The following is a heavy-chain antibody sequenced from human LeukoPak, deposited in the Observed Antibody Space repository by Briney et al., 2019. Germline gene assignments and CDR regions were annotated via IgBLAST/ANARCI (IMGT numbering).Heavy chain of an antibody. Sequence: PSETLSLTCAVYGGSFSGYYWSWIRQPPGKGLEWIGEINHSGSTNYNPSLKSRVTISVDTSKNQFSLKLSSVTAADTAVYYCARPSKAMVRGAFDIWGQGTMVTVSS. CDR2: INHSGST. CDR1: GGSFSGYY. V-gene: IGHV4-34*01. CDR3: ARPSKAMVRGAFDI. D-gene: IGHD3-10*01. J-gene: IGHJ3*02.